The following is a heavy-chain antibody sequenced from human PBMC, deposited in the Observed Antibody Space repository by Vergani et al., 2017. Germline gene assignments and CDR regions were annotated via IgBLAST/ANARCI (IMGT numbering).Heavy chain of an antibody. CDR3: AAGSSWSHFDY. Sequence: EVQLLESGGGLVQPGGSLRLSCAASGFTFDDYAMHWVRQAPGKGLEWVSGISWNSGSIGYADSVKGRFTISRDNAKNSLYLQMNSLRAEDTALYYCAAGSSWSHFDYWGQGTLVTVSS. D-gene: IGHD6-13*01. V-gene: IGHV3-9*01. CDR2: ISWNSGSI. J-gene: IGHJ4*02. CDR1: GFTFDDYA.